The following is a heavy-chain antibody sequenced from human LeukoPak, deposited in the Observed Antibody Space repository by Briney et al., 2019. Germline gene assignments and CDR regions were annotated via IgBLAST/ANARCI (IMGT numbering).Heavy chain of an antibody. J-gene: IGHJ4*02. CDR1: GGSISSYY. D-gene: IGHD6-13*01. Sequence: PSETLSLTCTVSGGSISSYYWSWIRQPPGKGLEWIGYIYYSGSTKYNPSLASRVTISVDTSKNQFSLNLSSVTAADTAVYYCARGAAGTRDYWGQGTLVTVPS. CDR2: IYYSGST. CDR3: ARGAAGTRDY. V-gene: IGHV4-59*01.